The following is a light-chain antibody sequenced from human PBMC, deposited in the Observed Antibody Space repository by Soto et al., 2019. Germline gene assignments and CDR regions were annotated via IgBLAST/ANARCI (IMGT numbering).Light chain of an antibody. CDR2: VNSDGSH. CDR1: SGHSSFA. CDR3: QTWGTATVV. J-gene: IGLJ2*01. V-gene: IGLV4-69*01. Sequence: QLVLTQSPSASASLGASVKLTCNLSSGHSSFAIAWHQQQPEKGPRYLMKVNSDGSHINGDEIPDRFSGSSSGAERYLTISSLQSEDEADYYCQTWGTATVVFGGGTKLTVL.